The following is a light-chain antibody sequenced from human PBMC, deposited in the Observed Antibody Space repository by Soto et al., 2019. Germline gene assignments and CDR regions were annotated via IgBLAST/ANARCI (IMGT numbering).Light chain of an antibody. CDR3: QQYNNWPRT. V-gene: IGKV3-15*01. CDR1: QSVNSN. Sequence: EIVMTQSPATLSVSPGERATLSCRASQSVNSNLAWYQQKPGQAPRLLIYRASTRATGIPARFSGSGSGTESTLTISSLQSEDFAVYYCQQYNNWPRTFGQGTKVDIK. J-gene: IGKJ1*01. CDR2: RAS.